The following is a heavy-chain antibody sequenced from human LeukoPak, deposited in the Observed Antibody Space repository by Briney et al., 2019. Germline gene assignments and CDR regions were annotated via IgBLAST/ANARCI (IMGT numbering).Heavy chain of an antibody. Sequence: HGESLKISCKASGYSFTTHWIGWVRQMPGKGLEWMGIIYPDDSDTKYSPSFQGQVTISADKSISTAFLQWSSLKASDTAMYYCASATGSYSYFDYWGQSTLVTVSS. D-gene: IGHD1-26*01. J-gene: IGHJ4*02. CDR3: ASATGSYSYFDY. CDR1: GYSFTTHW. V-gene: IGHV5-51*01. CDR2: IYPDDSDT.